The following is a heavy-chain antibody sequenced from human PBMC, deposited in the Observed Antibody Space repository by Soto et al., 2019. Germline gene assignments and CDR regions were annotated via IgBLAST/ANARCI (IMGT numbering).Heavy chain of an antibody. J-gene: IGHJ4*02. V-gene: IGHV5-10-1*01. CDR1: GYSFTSYW. Sequence: PGESLKISCNGSGYSFTSYWISWVRQMPGKGLEWMGRIDPSDSYTNYGPSFQGHVTISADKSISTAYLQWSSLKASDTAMYYCARQGITGTSWGFDYWGQGTLVTVSS. CDR3: ARQGITGTSWGFDY. CDR2: IDPSDSYT. D-gene: IGHD1-7*01.